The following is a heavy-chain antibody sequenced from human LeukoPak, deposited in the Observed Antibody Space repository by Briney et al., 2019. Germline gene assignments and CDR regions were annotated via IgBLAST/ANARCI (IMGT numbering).Heavy chain of an antibody. Sequence: GGSLRLSCAPSGFTVSSSYMSWVRQAPGKGLEWVSIIYSSGSTYYADSVKGRFTISRDNSKNTLYLQMNSLRAEDTAVYYCVKHRGYSGGCSDYWGQGTLVTVSS. CDR3: VKHRGYSGGCSDY. CDR2: IYSSGST. V-gene: IGHV3-66*04. D-gene: IGHD6-19*01. CDR1: GFTVSSSY. J-gene: IGHJ4*02.